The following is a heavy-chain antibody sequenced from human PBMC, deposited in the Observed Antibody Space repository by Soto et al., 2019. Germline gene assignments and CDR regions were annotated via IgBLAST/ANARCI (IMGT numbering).Heavy chain of an antibody. CDR2: ISHSGTT. Sequence: SETLSLTCLVSGFPISSTYSWGWIRQPPGKGLEWIGSISHSGTTSYSPSLTSRGSISVDTSKNQVSLKLTSVTAADTAVYFCARVTMVIRDSDHFGVDVWGHGTTVTVSS. D-gene: IGHD4-17*01. J-gene: IGHJ6*02. CDR1: GFPISSTYS. V-gene: IGHV4-38-2*02. CDR3: ARVTMVIRDSDHFGVDV.